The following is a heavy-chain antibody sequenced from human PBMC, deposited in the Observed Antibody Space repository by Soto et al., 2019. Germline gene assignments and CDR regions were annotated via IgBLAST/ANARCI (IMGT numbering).Heavy chain of an antibody. D-gene: IGHD3-10*01. Sequence: KPSETLSLTCAVSGGSISSGGYSWSWIRQPPGKGLEWIGYIYHSGSTYYNPSLKSRVTISVDRSKNQFSLKLSSVTAADTAVYYCARGYGQVTSYPNWFDPWGQGTLVTVSS. J-gene: IGHJ5*02. CDR3: ARGYGQVTSYPNWFDP. V-gene: IGHV4-30-2*01. CDR1: GGSISSGGYS. CDR2: IYHSGST.